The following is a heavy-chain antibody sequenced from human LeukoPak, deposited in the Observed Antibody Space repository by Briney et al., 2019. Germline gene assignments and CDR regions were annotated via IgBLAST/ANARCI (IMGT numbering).Heavy chain of an antibody. J-gene: IGHJ6*03. CDR2: INPNSGGT. V-gene: IGHV1-2*02. Sequence: ASVKVSCKASGYTFTGYYMHWVRQAPGQGLEWMGWINPNSGGTNYAQKFQGRVTMTRDTSISTAYMELSRLRSDDTAVYYCARVKAYGLGTSDYYYYMDVWGKGTTVTIS. CDR3: ARVKAYGLGTSDYYYYMDV. CDR1: GYTFTGYY. D-gene: IGHD3-10*01.